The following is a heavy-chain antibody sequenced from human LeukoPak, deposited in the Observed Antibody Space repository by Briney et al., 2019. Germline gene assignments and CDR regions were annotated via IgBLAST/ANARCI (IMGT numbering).Heavy chain of an antibody. D-gene: IGHD6-19*01. V-gene: IGHV3-23*01. CDR3: AKGVSGWYVLDY. CDR1: GFTFSSYA. CDR2: ISGSGGST. J-gene: IGHJ4*02. Sequence: AGGSLRLSCAASGFTFSSYAMSWVRQAPGKGLEWVSAISGSGGSTYYADSVKGRFTISRDNSKNTLYLQMNSLRAEDTAVYYCAKGVSGWYVLDYWGQGALVTVSS.